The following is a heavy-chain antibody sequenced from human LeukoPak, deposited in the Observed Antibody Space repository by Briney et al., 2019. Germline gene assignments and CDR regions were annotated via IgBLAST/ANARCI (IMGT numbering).Heavy chain of an antibody. CDR1: GFTFSSYG. CDR3: AKDPTSKYYDFWSGYYEHY. D-gene: IGHD3-3*01. CDR2: IRYDGSNK. J-gene: IGHJ4*02. V-gene: IGHV3-30*02. Sequence: PGGSLRLSCAASGFTFSSYGMHLVRQAPGKGLEWVAFIRYDGSNKYYADSVKGRFTISRDNYKNTLYLQMNSMRAEDTAVYYCAKDPTSKYYDFWSGYYEHYWGQGTLVTVSS.